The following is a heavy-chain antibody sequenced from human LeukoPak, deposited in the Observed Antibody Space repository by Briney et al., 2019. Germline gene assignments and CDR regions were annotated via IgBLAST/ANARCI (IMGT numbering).Heavy chain of an antibody. D-gene: IGHD2-2*01. CDR3: AREAPAGTGMDV. CDR1: GGSISSYY. J-gene: IGHJ6*02. CDR2: IYYSGST. Sequence: SETLSLTCTVSGGSISSYYWSWIRQPPGKGLEWIGYIYYSGSTNYNPSLKSRVTISVDTSKNQFSLKLSSVTAADTAVYYCAREAPAGTGMDVWGQGTTVTVPS. V-gene: IGHV4-59*01.